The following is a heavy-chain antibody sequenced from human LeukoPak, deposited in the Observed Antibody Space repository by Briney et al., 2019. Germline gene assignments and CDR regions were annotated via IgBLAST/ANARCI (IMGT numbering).Heavy chain of an antibody. CDR1: GGSFSGYY. V-gene: IGHV4-34*01. D-gene: IGHD3-10*01. CDR3: ARPHTPYYGSGSYYH. Sequence: SETLSLTCAVYGGSFSGYYWSWIRQPPGKGLEWIGEINHSGSTNYNPSLKSRVTISVDTSKNQFSLKLSSVTAAGTAVYYCARPHTPYYGSGSYYHWGQGTLVTVSS. CDR2: INHSGST. J-gene: IGHJ5*02.